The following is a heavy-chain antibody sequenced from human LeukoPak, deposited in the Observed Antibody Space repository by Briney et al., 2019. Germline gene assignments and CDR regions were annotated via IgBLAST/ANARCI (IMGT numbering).Heavy chain of an antibody. V-gene: IGHV3-33*05. J-gene: IGHJ4*02. CDR3: ARDSITGDNSLDF. CDR2: ITNDGNYE. CDR1: GFTFSTYG. D-gene: IGHD7-27*01. Sequence: GGSLRLSCAASGFTFSTYGMHWVRQAPSEGLEWVAVITNDGNYEKYADAVRGRFTISRDNSKNTLYLQMNSLSAEDTAVYYCARDSITGDNSLDFWGRGTLVTVSS.